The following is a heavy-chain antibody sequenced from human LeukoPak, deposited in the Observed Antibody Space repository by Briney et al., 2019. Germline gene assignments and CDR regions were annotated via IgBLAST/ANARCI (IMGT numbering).Heavy chain of an antibody. D-gene: IGHD6-13*01. CDR1: GGTLSSYA. CDR2: IIPIFGTA. CDR3: ARGIEAEDQGFFDY. Sequence: GASVKVSCKSSGGTLSSYAISWVRQAPGQGLEWMGRIIPIFGTANYAQRFQGRVTITTDDSMSTGYMELDSLTSEDTAIYYCARGIEAEDQGFFDYWGQGTLVTVSS. J-gene: IGHJ4*02. V-gene: IGHV1-69*05.